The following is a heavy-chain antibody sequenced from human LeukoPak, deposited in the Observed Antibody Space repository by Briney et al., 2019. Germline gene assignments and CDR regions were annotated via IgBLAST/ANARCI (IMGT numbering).Heavy chain of an antibody. Sequence: PSEPLSLTCAFSVGSFSGYSGSCTRHTPGQGLEWLGESNHRGSTTNNPSLTSRVTISVDGSKSQFSLKLSSVTAADTAVYYCARVSRWFLAVAGYADYWGQGTQVTVSS. V-gene: IGHV4-34*01. CDR1: VGSFSGYS. J-gene: IGHJ4*02. CDR2: SNHRGST. CDR3: ARVSRWFLAVAGYADY. D-gene: IGHD6-19*01.